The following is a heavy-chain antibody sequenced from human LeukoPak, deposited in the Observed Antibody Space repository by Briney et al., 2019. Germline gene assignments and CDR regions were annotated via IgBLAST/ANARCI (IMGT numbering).Heavy chain of an antibody. D-gene: IGHD6-19*01. J-gene: IGHJ5*02. CDR3: TRGRTYSSA. CDR1: GFTLGDYA. Sequence: GGSLRLSCRASGFTLGDYAVSWVRQAPGKGLEWLGFIRSKAYGGTTDYAASVTGRFTLSRDDSKSIAYLQMNSPKIEDTAVYHCTRGRTYSSAWGPGTLVTVSS. CDR2: IRSKAYGGTT. V-gene: IGHV3-49*04.